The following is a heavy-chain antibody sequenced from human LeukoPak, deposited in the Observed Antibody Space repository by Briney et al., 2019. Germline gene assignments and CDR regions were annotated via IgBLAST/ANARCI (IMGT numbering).Heavy chain of an antibody. Sequence: PSETLSLTCVVSGYSFSSGYYWGWIRQPPGKGPEWIGSIYHSGSTYYNPSLKSRVTISVDTSKNQFSLKLSSVTAADTAVYYCARRAIAGDYFDYWGQGTLVTVSS. D-gene: IGHD1-20*01. CDR3: ARRAIAGDYFDY. CDR1: GYSFSSGYY. CDR2: IYHSGST. V-gene: IGHV4-38-2*01. J-gene: IGHJ4*02.